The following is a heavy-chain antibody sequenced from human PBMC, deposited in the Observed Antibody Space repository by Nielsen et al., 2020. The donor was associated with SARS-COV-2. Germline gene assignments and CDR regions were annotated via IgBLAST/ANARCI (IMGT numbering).Heavy chain of an antibody. Sequence: WVRQALGQGLEWMGWINTNTGNPTYAQGFTGRFVFSLDTSVSTAYLQISSLKAEDTAVYYCAEGAWFGESTYYYYGMDVWGQGTTVTVSS. J-gene: IGHJ6*02. V-gene: IGHV7-4-1*02. D-gene: IGHD3-10*01. CDR2: INTNTGNP. CDR3: AEGAWFGESTYYYYGMDV.